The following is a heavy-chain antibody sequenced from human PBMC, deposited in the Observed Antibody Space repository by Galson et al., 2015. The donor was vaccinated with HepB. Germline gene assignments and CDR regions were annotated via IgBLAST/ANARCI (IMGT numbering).Heavy chain of an antibody. Sequence: SVKVSCKASGYTFTSYGISWVRQAPGQGLEWMGWISAYNGNTNYAQKLQGRVTMTTDTSTSTAYMELRSLRSDDTAVYYCARVRFLEWLLYQDYGMDVWGQGTTVTVSS. CDR2: ISAYNGNT. D-gene: IGHD3-3*01. CDR3: ARVRFLEWLLYQDYGMDV. V-gene: IGHV1-18*04. J-gene: IGHJ6*02. CDR1: GYTFTSYG.